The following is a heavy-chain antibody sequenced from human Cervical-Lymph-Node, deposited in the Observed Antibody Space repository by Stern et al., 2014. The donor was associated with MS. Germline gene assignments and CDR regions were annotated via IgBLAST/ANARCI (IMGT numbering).Heavy chain of an antibody. Sequence: VQLVESGPGLVKPSETLSLTCTVSGGSISSSSYYWGWIRQPPGKGLEWIGSIYYSGSTYYNPSLKSRVTISVDTSKNHFSLKLSSVTAADTAVYYCAREMGFGAMEEYFQHWGQGTLVTVSS. D-gene: IGHD5-18*01. CDR1: GGSISSSSYY. CDR3: AREMGFGAMEEYFQH. V-gene: IGHV4-39*02. CDR2: IYYSGST. J-gene: IGHJ1*01.